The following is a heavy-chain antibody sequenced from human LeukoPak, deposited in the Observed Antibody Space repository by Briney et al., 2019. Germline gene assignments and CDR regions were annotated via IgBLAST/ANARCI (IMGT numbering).Heavy chain of an antibody. Sequence: PSGTLSLTCTVSGGSINNYYWSWIRQPAGKGLEWIGRIYTSGSTNYNPSLKSRVTMSVDTSKNQCTLKLSSVTAADTAVYYCARVGDYALKDWGQGTPVTVSS. CDR1: GGSINNYY. J-gene: IGHJ4*02. CDR3: ARVGDYALKD. CDR2: IYTSGST. D-gene: IGHD3-16*01. V-gene: IGHV4-4*07.